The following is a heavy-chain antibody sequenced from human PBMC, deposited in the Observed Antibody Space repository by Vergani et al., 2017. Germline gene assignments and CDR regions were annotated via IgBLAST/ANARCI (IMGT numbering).Heavy chain of an antibody. V-gene: IGHV1-8*02. CDR3: VSEYSRS. D-gene: IGHD6-6*01. Sequence: QVQLVQSGAEVKKPGSSVKVSCKASGGTFSSYAISWVRQAPGQGLEWMGWMNPNSGNTGYAQKFQGRVTMTRNTSISTAYMELSSLRSEDTAVYYCVSEYSRSWGQGTLVTVSS. CDR1: GGTFSSYA. CDR2: MNPNSGNT. J-gene: IGHJ4*02.